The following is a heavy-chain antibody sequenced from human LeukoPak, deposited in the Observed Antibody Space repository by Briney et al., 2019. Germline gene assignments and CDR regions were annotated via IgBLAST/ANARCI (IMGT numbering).Heavy chain of an antibody. D-gene: IGHD6-25*01. CDR3: AISIQAAAIPAFDY. CDR1: GNTFAGHN. J-gene: IGHJ4*02. Sequence: ASVKVSCKAPGNTFAGHNIHWMRQAPGQGLELMGWINPDRGGTDYARQFQGRVTMTSDTSIRAAYMELSSLVSEDSAVYFCAISIQAAAIPAFDYWGQGTLVTASS. CDR2: INPDRGGT. V-gene: IGHV1-2*02.